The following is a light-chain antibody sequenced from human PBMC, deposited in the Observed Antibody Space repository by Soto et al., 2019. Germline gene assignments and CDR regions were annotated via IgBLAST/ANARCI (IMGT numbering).Light chain of an antibody. CDR1: MRDVGAYNL. J-gene: IGLJ3*02. V-gene: IGLV2-14*01. Sequence: QSALTQPASVSGSAGQSITIPCSGTMRDVGAYNLVSWYQQHPDTAPKLIIYEVHNRPSGISSRFSGSRSGNTASLTISGLQPEDEGDYYCSAYTAISTLVFGGGTKLTVL. CDR3: SAYTAISTLV. CDR2: EVH.